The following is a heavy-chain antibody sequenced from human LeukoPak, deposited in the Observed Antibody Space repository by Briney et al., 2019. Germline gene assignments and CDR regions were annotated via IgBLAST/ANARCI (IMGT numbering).Heavy chain of an antibody. CDR2: LIRGGGTT. CDR1: GFTFSSYA. D-gene: IGHD2-2*01. Sequence: GGSLGLSCAASGFTFSSYAMNWVRQAPGKGLEWVSGLIRGGGTTHYADSVKGRFTVSRDNSKNTLYLQMNSLRAEDTAVYYCAKDRSCSSTSCYAYYYYYYGMDVWGQGTTVTVSS. CDR3: AKDRSCSSTSCYAYYYYYYGMDV. V-gene: IGHV3-23*01. J-gene: IGHJ6*02.